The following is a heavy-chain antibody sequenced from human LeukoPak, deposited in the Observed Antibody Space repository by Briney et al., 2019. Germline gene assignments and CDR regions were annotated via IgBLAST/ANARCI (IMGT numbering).Heavy chain of an antibody. Sequence: PSETLSLTCTVSGGSISSYYWSWIRQPPGKGLEWIGYIYCSGSTNYNPSLKSRVTISVDTSKNQFSLKLSSVTAADTAVYYCARDYYGSENPTNWFDPWGQGTLVTVSS. D-gene: IGHD3-10*01. J-gene: IGHJ5*02. CDR2: IYCSGST. CDR1: GGSISSYY. V-gene: IGHV4-59*01. CDR3: ARDYYGSENPTNWFDP.